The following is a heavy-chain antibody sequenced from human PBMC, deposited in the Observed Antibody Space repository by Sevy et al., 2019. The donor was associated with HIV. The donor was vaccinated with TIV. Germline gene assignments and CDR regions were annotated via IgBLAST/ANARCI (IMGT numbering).Heavy chain of an antibody. CDR3: ASNMVRGFYDAFDS. J-gene: IGHJ3*02. V-gene: IGHV3-21*01. CDR2: MNSSSSYI. Sequence: GGSLRLSCAASGFTFSSYSMNWVRQAPGKGLEWVSSMNSSSSYIYYGDSVKGRFTNSRDNAKNSLYLQMNSLRAEDTAVYYGASNMVRGFYDAFDSWGQGTMVTVSS. D-gene: IGHD3-10*01. CDR1: GFTFSSYS.